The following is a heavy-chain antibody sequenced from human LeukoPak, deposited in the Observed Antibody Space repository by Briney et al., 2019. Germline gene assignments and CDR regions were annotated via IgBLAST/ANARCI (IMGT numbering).Heavy chain of an antibody. D-gene: IGHD3-3*01. CDR3: VREFTIFGVVIQRYDAFDV. CDR2: MSNDVSIK. CDR1: GFTFSEYT. J-gene: IGHJ3*01. Sequence: PGGSLRLSCAASGFTFSEYTIHWVRQAPGKGLEWVAVMSNDVSIKKYANSVKGRFTISRDNSKSTLYLQMDSLRAEDTAVYYCVREFTIFGVVIQRYDAFDVWGQGTMVTVSS. V-gene: IGHV3-30-3*01.